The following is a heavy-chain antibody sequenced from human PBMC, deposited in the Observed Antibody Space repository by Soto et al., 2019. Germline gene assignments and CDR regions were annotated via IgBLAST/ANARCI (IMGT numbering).Heavy chain of an antibody. D-gene: IGHD5-12*01. CDR3: ARWAEYRGYRGYDLSDGY. J-gene: IGHJ1*01. CDR1: GYTFISYA. V-gene: IGHV1-3*01. Sequence: ASVKVSCKASGYTFISYAMHWVCQAPGQRLEWMGWINAGDGNTKYSQKFQGRVTITRDTTGSTVYMELSSLRSEDTAVYYCARWAEYRGYRGYDLSDGYWGQGTQVPVSS. CDR2: INAGDGNT.